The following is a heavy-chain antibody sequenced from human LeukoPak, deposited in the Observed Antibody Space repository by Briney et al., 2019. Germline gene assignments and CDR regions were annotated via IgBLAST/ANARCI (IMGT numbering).Heavy chain of an antibody. D-gene: IGHD2-2*01. V-gene: IGHV3-23*01. Sequence: GGSLRLSCAASGFTFSSYAMSWVRQAPGKGLEWVSAISVGGGSTYYADSVKGRFTISRDNSKSTLYLQMNSLRAEDAAVYYCAKRRYCSPTSCLSFDYWGQGTLVTISS. CDR2: ISVGGGST. J-gene: IGHJ4*02. CDR1: GFTFSSYA. CDR3: AKRRYCSPTSCLSFDY.